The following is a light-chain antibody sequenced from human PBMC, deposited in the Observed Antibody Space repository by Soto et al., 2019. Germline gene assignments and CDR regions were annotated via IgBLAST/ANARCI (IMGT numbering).Light chain of an antibody. CDR3: QQYNTYSSLT. CDR2: DAS. J-gene: IGKJ4*01. Sequence: DIQMTQSPSTLSGSVGDRVTITCRASQSISSWVAWYQQKLGRAPRLLIYDASSLESGVPSRFSGSGYGTEFTLTISSLQPDDFATYYCQQYNTYSSLTFGGGTKVDIK. CDR1: QSISSW. V-gene: IGKV1-5*01.